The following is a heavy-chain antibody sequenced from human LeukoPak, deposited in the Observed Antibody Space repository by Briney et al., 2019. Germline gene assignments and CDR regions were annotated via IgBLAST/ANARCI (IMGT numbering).Heavy chain of an antibody. J-gene: IGHJ4*02. CDR2: INHSGST. V-gene: IGHV4-34*01. CDR3: ARGRGLTYYYDSSGYYYNY. D-gene: IGHD3-22*01. CDR1: GGSFSDYY. Sequence: SETLSLTCAVYGGSFSDYYWSWIRQPPGKGLEWIGEINHSGSTNYNPSLKSRVTMSVDTSKNQFSVKLSSVTAADTAVYFCARGRGLTYYYDSSGYYYNYWGQGTLVTVSS.